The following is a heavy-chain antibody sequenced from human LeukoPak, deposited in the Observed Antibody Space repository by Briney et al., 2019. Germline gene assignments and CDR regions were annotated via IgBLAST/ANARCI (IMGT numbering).Heavy chain of an antibody. CDR1: EFTFSDYS. J-gene: IGHJ6*03. Sequence: KPGGSLRLSCAASEFTFSDYSMSWVRQAPGKGLEWISSISAGSNSKSYAGSLEGRLTISRDNAKNSLYLQMNSLRAEDTAVYYCAKDLWQHHYYMDVWGKGTTVTVSS. V-gene: IGHV3-21*06. D-gene: IGHD6-13*01. CDR3: AKDLWQHHYYMDV. CDR2: ISAGSNSK.